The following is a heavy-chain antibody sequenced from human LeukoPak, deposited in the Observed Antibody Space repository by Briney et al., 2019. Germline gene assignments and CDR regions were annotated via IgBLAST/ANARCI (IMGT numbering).Heavy chain of an antibody. CDR3: ASGYYGAGSYYYYYGMDV. CDR1: GFTFSSYA. Sequence: PGRSLRLSCAASGFTFSSYAMHWVRQAPGKGLEWVAVISYDGSNKYYADSVKGRFTISRDNSKNTLYLQMNSLRAEDTAVYYCASGYYGAGSYYYYYGMDVWGHGTTVTVSS. D-gene: IGHD3-10*01. CDR2: ISYDGSNK. J-gene: IGHJ6*02. V-gene: IGHV3-30*04.